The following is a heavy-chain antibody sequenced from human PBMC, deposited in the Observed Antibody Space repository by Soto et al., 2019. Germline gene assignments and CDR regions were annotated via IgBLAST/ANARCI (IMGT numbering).Heavy chain of an antibody. CDR3: AKNQDYYYFGMDV. CDR2: ISAYNGNT. V-gene: IGHV1-18*04. Sequence: GPVKVSCKASGYTFTSYGISWVRQAPGQGLEWMGWISAYNGNTNYAQKLQGRVTMTTDTSTSTAYMELRSLRSDDTAVYYCAKNQDYYYFGMDVWGQGTTVTVSS. CDR1: GYTFTSYG. J-gene: IGHJ6*02.